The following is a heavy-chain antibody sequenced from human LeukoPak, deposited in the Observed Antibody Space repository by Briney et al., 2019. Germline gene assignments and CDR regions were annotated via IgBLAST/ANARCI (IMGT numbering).Heavy chain of an antibody. D-gene: IGHD4-23*01. CDR2: LSSSSGDI. V-gene: IGHV3-21*01. J-gene: IGHJ3*01. Sequence: GESLRLSCRASGFIFSSYVMYWVRRARWHRVVRVSSLSSSSGDIYYTDSVKGRFTISRDNARKSLYLQMNSLRVEDTAVYYCVRDYGGSSGAFDLWGQGTMVTVSS. CDR3: VRDYGGSSGAFDL. CDR1: GFIFSSYV.